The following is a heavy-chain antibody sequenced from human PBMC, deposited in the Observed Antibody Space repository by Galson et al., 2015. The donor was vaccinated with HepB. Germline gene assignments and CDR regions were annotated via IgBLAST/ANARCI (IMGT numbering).Heavy chain of an antibody. D-gene: IGHD1-26*01. CDR2: FDPEDGET. V-gene: IGHV1-24*01. CDR3: ATDLIVGATTGY. J-gene: IGHJ4*02. Sequence: SVKVSCKVSGYTLTELSMHWVRQAPGKGLEWMGGFDPEDGETIYAQKFQGRVTMTEDTSTDTAYMELSSLRSEDTAVYYCATDLIVGATTGYWGQGTLVTVSS. CDR1: GYTLTELS.